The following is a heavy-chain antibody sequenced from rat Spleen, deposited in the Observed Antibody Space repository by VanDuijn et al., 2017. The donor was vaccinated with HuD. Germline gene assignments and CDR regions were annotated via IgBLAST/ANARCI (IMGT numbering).Heavy chain of an antibody. CDR1: GFSLTDQS. CDR2: IQSGGST. D-gene: IGHD3-1*01. Sequence: QVQLKESGPGLVQPSQTLSLTCTVSGFSLTDQSVHWVRQPPGKGLEWMGRIQSGGSTDYNLALKSRLSFTRDTSKSQVFLTMNSLQTEDTATYYCARGEAPFDYWGQGVMVTVSS. V-gene: IGHV2-19*01. J-gene: IGHJ2*01. CDR3: ARGEAPFDY.